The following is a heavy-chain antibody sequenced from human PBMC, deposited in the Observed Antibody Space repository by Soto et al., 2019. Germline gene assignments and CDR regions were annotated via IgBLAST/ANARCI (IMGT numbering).Heavy chain of an antibody. CDR1: GGSISSYY. CDR2: IYYSGST. D-gene: IGHD6-6*01. Sequence: QVQLQESGPGLVKPSETLSLTCTVSGGSISSYYWSWIRQPPGKGLEWIGYIYYSGSTNYNPSLKSRVTISVDTSKNQFYLKLSSVTAADTAVYYCARHSSSSPGAYYFDYWGQGTLVTVSS. CDR3: ARHSSSSPGAYYFDY. V-gene: IGHV4-59*08. J-gene: IGHJ4*02.